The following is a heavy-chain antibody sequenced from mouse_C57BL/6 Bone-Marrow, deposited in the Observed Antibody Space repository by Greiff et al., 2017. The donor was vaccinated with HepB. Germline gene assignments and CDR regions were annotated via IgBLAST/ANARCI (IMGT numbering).Heavy chain of an antibody. V-gene: IGHV5-9-1*02. CDR3: RSKLGDWFAY. CDR1: GFTFSSYA. Sequence: EVKLVESGEGLVKPGGSLKLSCAASGFTFSSYAMSWVRQTPEKRLEWVAYISSGGDYIYYADTVKGRFTISRDNARNTLYLQRSSLKSEDTAMYYCRSKLGDWFAYWGQGTLVTVSA. CDR2: ISSGGDYI. D-gene: IGHD4-1*01. J-gene: IGHJ3*01.